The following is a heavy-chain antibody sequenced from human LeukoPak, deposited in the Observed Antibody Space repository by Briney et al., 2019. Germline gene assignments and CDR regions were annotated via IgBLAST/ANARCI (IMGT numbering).Heavy chain of an antibody. CDR1: GCTFSSYA. CDR3: AKGGGFYESSGYLDY. CDR2: ISANSDST. D-gene: IGHD3-22*01. Sequence: GGSLRLSCAASGCTFSSYAMIWVRQAPGKGLEWVSGISANSDSTYYADSQKGRFTISRDNSKNTLYLQMNSLRAEDTAVYYCAKGGGFYESSGYLDYWGQGTLVTVSS. J-gene: IGHJ4*02. V-gene: IGHV3-23*01.